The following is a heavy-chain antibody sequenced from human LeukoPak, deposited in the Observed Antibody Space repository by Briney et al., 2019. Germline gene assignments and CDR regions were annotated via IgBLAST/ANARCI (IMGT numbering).Heavy chain of an antibody. D-gene: IGHD6-13*01. Sequence: LTGGSLRLSCAASGFTFSSYGMHWVRQAPGKGLEWVAFIRYDGSNKYYADSVKGRFTISRDNSKNTLYLQMNSLRAEDTAVYYCWAAAGPFMIDAFDIWGQGTMATVSS. J-gene: IGHJ3*02. CDR2: IRYDGSNK. CDR1: GFTFSSYG. CDR3: WAAAGPFMIDAFDI. V-gene: IGHV3-30*02.